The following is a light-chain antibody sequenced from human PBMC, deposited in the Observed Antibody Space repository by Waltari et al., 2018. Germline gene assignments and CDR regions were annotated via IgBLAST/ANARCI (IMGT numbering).Light chain of an antibody. CDR3: QQSYNTPPMYT. J-gene: IGKJ2*01. V-gene: IGKV1-39*01. Sequence: DIQMTQSPSSLSASVGDRVTITCRASQKIYTYLNWYQQKAGKAPNLLISSVSTLQSGVPSRFSGSGSGTEFTLTISSLQPEDFATYFCQQSYNTPPMYTFGQGTKLDFK. CDR2: SVS. CDR1: QKIYTY.